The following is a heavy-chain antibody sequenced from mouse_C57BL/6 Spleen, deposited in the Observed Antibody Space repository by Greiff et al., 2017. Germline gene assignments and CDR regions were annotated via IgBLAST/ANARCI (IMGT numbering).Heavy chain of an antibody. J-gene: IGHJ4*01. V-gene: IGHV1-69*01. CDR2: IDPSDSYT. Sequence: VKLQQPGAELVMPGASVKLSCKASGYTFTSYWMHWVKQRPGQGLEWIGEIDPSDSYTNYNQKFKGKSTLTVDKSSSTAYMQLSSLTSEDSAVYYCARCLKDAMDYWGQGTSVTVSS. CDR3: ARCLKDAMDY. CDR1: GYTFTSYW.